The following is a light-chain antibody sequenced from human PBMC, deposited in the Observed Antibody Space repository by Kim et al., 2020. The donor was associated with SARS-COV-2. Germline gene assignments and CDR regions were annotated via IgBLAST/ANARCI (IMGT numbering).Light chain of an antibody. V-gene: IGLV3-19*01. Sequence: SSELTQDPAVSVALGQTVKITCQGDSLRSYCASWYQQKPGQAPILVIYGRNNRPSGIPDRFSGSSSVNTASLTITGAQAEDEADYYCNSRDSTGKRWVFGTGTKVTVL. CDR3: NSRDSTGKRWV. CDR2: GRN. J-gene: IGLJ1*01. CDR1: SLRSYC.